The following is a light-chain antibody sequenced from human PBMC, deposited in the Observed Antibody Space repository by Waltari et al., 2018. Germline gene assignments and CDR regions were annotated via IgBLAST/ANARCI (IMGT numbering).Light chain of an antibody. Sequence: QSVLTQPPSVSGTPGQRVTISCSGSSSNIGTNTVDWYQALPGTAPKLLIHGNDKRPAGVPDRFSGSKSGTSGSLAISGLQPEDETDYYCAAWDESLKGWVFGGGTRLTVL. CDR2: GND. V-gene: IGLV1-44*01. CDR1: SSNIGTNT. J-gene: IGLJ2*01. CDR3: AAWDESLKGWV.